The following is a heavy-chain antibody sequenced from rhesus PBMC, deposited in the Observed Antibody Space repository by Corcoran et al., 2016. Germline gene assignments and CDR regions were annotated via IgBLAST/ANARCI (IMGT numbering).Heavy chain of an antibody. CDR1: GGSFSSYW. CDR2: INGNSGST. D-gene: IGHD2-2*01. Sequence: QVQLQESGPGLVKPSATLSLTCAVSGGSFSSYWWSLIRQPPGKGLEWVGEINGNSGSTNYKPSLKSRVTISKDASKTQFSLKLSSVTAADTAVYYCARYCTSTTCFYIFEFWGQGALVTVSS. CDR3: ARYCTSTTCFYIFEF. J-gene: IGHJ1*01. V-gene: IGHV4-80*01.